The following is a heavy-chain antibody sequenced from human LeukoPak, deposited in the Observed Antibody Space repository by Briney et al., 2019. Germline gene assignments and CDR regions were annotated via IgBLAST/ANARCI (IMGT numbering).Heavy chain of an antibody. CDR3: AKDFRIGYSAHFDY. J-gene: IGHJ4*02. CDR2: INTDGSTT. D-gene: IGHD2-21*01. V-gene: IGHV3-74*03. CDR1: GFTFSNSW. Sequence: GGSLRLSCAASGFTFSNSWMHWVRQAPGKGLMWVSRINTDGSTTTYADSVKGRFSISRDNSKNTLYLQMDSLRGEDTAVYYCAKDFRIGYSAHFDYWGQGALVTVSS.